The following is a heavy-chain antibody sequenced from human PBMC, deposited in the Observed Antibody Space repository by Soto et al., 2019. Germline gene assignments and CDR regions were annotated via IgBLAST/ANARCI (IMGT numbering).Heavy chain of an antibody. D-gene: IGHD6-19*01. CDR2: FDPEDGET. V-gene: IGHV1-24*01. CDR1: GYTLTELS. CDR3: AINRPGSGWPLRFDY. Sequence: GASVKVCCKVSGYTLTELSMHWVRQAPGKGLEWMGGFDPEDGETIYAQKFQGRVTMTEDTSTDTAYMELSSLRSEDTAVYYCAINRPGSGWPLRFDYWGQGTLVTVSS. J-gene: IGHJ4*02.